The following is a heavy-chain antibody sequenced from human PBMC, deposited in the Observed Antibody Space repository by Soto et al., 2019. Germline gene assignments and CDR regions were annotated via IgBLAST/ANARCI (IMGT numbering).Heavy chain of an antibody. D-gene: IGHD3-9*01. CDR1: GFTFSSYS. V-gene: IGHV3-21*01. J-gene: IGHJ5*02. CDR3: ARDSFAETYYDILTGYYPYNWFDP. Sequence: GGSLRLSCAASGFTFSSYSLNWVRQAPGKGLEWVSSISSSSSYIYYADSVKGRFTISRDNAKNSLYLQMNSLRAEDTAVYYCARDSFAETYYDILTGYYPYNWFDPWGQGTLVTVSS. CDR2: ISSSSSYI.